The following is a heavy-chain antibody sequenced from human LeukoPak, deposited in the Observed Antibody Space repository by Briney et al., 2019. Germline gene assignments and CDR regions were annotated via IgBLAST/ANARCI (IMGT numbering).Heavy chain of an antibody. D-gene: IGHD6-13*01. CDR1: GFTFSSYW. CDR2: IKQDGSEK. CDR3: ARDRLSSSWLYYYYGMDV. V-gene: IGHV3-7*01. Sequence: GGSLRLSCAASGFTFSSYWMSWVRQAPGKGLEWVANIKQDGSEKYYVDSVKGRFTISRDNAKNSLYLQMNSLRAEDTAVYYCARDRLSSSWLYYYYGMDVWGQGTTVTVSS. J-gene: IGHJ6*02.